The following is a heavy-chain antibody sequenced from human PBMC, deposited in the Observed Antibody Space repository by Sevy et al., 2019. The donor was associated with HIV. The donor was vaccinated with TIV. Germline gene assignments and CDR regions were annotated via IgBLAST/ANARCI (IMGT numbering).Heavy chain of an antibody. CDR3: ARDNWSGPRLYYYYGMDV. D-gene: IGHD3-3*01. CDR2: IKQDGSEK. Sequence: GGSLRLSCAASGFTFSSYWMSWVRQAPGKGLEWVANIKQDGSEKYYVDSVKGRFTISRDNAKNSLYLQMNSLRAEDTAVYYCARDNWSGPRLYYYYGMDVWGQGTTITVSS. CDR1: GFTFSSYW. J-gene: IGHJ6*02. V-gene: IGHV3-7*01.